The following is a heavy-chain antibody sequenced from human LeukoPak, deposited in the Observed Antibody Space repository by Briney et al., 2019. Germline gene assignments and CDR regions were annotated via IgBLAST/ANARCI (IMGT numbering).Heavy chain of an antibody. J-gene: IGHJ5*02. CDR2: IYPGDSDT. Sequence: GESLKISCKGSGYSFTSYWIGWVRQMPGKGLEWMGIIYPGDSDTRYSPSFQGQVTISADKSISTAYLQWSSLKASDTAMYYCARPSYSGSYYGWFDPWGQGTLVTVSS. CDR1: GYSFTSYW. V-gene: IGHV5-51*01. CDR3: ARPSYSGSYYGWFDP. D-gene: IGHD1-26*01.